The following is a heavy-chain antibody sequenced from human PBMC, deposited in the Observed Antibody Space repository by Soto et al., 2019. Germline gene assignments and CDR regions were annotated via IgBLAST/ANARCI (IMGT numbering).Heavy chain of an antibody. CDR1: AFTFTSAW. V-gene: IGHV3-15*07. J-gene: IGHJ4*02. D-gene: IGHD7-27*01. CDR3: ATSVATPGAFDY. CDR2: AKSKSAGGAI. Sequence: EVPLVESGGGLVKPGESLRLSCAASAFTFTSAWMNWVRQAPGKGLEWVGRAKSKSAGGAIDYAAPVKGRFTISRDDSKDMFFLQMNSLNIEDTAVYYCATSVATPGAFDYWGQGALVTVSS.